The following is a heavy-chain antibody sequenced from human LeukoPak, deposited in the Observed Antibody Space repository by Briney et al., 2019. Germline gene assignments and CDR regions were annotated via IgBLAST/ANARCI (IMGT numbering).Heavy chain of an antibody. D-gene: IGHD2-2*02. J-gene: IGHJ5*02. Sequence: ASVKVSCKASGYTFTSYVINWVRQATGQGLEWMGWMNPISGNTGYAQKFQGRVTMTRNTPISTAYMELSSLRSEDTAVYYCARGRYCSSTSCYKGWFDPWGQGTLVTVSS. CDR1: GYTFTSYV. V-gene: IGHV1-8*01. CDR2: MNPISGNT. CDR3: ARGRYCSSTSCYKGWFDP.